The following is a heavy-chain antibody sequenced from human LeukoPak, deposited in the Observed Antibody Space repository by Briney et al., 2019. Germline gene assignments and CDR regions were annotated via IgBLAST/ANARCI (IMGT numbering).Heavy chain of an antibody. V-gene: IGHV4-39*01. Sequence: SETLSLTCTVSGGSISSSSYYWGWIRQPPGKELQWIASVYYSGRTNYSPSLKSRVTISVDTSDNQFSLQLNSVTAADTAVYYCARRGSAYYFDFWGQGLLVTVSS. CDR3: ARRGSAYYFDF. J-gene: IGHJ4*02. CDR2: VYYSGRT. D-gene: IGHD2-15*01. CDR1: GGSISSSSYY.